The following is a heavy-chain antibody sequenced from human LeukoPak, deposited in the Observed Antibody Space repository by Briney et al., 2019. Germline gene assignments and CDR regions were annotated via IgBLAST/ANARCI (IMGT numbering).Heavy chain of an antibody. CDR2: INGSGGST. V-gene: IGHV3-23*01. CDR3: AKKYSTGLDP. CDR1: GFTFSSYA. D-gene: IGHD1-26*01. J-gene: IGHJ5*02. Sequence: GGSGRLSCAASGFTFSSYAMSWFRQAPGKGLEWVSDINGSGGSTYYADSVKGRFTISRDNSKNTLYLQMNSLRAEDTAVYYCAKKYSTGLDPWGQGTLVTVSS.